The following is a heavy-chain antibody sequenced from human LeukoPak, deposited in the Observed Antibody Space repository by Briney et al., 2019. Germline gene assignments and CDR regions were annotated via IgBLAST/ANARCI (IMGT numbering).Heavy chain of an antibody. D-gene: IGHD1-26*01. CDR2: ISSSGSTI. CDR1: GFTFSSYE. J-gene: IGHJ4*02. V-gene: IGHV3-48*03. Sequence: GGSLRLSCAASGFTFSSYEMNWVRQAPGKGLEWVSYISSSGSTIYYAGSVKGRFTISRDNAKNSLYLQMNSLRAEDTAVYYCARTYIVGATTIDYWGQGTLVTVSS. CDR3: ARTYIVGATTIDY.